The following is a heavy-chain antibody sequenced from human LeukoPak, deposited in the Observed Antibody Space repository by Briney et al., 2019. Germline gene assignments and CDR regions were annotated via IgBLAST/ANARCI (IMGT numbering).Heavy chain of an antibody. CDR1: GGSISSSSYY. CDR2: IYYSGST. D-gene: IGHD1-7*01. J-gene: IGHJ5*02. Sequence: SETLSLTCTVSGGSISSSSYYRGWIRQPPGKGLEWIGSIYYSGSTYYNPSLKSRVTIFVDTSKNQFSLKLSSVTAADTAVYYCARRDNWNYGSWFDPWGQGTLVTVSS. V-gene: IGHV4-39*01. CDR3: ARRDNWNYGSWFDP.